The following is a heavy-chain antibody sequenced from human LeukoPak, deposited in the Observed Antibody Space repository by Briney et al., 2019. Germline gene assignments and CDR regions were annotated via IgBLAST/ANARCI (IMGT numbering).Heavy chain of an antibody. CDR2: IYYNGNT. J-gene: IGHJ4*02. V-gene: IGHV4-59*03. Sequence: PSETLSLTCTVSGGSISSYYWSWIRQPPGKGLEWIGYIYYNGNTNYSPSLKSRVTISVDTSRNQFSLKLNSLTAADTAVYYCVGGKLWLSFDSWGQGTLVTVSS. CDR1: GGSISSYY. CDR3: VGGKLWLSFDS. D-gene: IGHD3-22*01.